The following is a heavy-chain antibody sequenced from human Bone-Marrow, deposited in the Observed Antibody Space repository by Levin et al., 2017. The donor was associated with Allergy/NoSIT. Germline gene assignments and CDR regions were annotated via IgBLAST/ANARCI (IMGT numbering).Heavy chain of an antibody. CDR2: IIPMVGIA. J-gene: IGHJ4*02. CDR1: GGTFSSYS. D-gene: IGHD3-3*01. Sequence: SVKVSCKASGGTFSSYSVTWVRQAPGQGLEWMGRIIPMVGIASYAQKFQGRVTISADKSTSTVYMSSLTSDDTAVYYCARGENSFGPTKPLDYWGQGTLVTVSS. V-gene: IGHV1-69*02. CDR3: ARGENSFGPTKPLDY.